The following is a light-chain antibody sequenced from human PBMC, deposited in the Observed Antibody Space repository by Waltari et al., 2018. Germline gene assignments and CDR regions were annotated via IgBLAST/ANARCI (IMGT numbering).Light chain of an antibody. V-gene: IGKV3-20*01. CDR3: QQYSISPFT. J-gene: IGKJ3*01. CDR2: RAS. CDR1: QTVYSNW. Sequence: EIVLTQSPRTLSSSPGERATLSCRASQTVYSNWLAWYQQRPGLAPRLLISRASDRATGTPDRFSGSVSGTEFTLTISRLEPEDFAVYYCQQYSISPFTFGPGTRVGV.